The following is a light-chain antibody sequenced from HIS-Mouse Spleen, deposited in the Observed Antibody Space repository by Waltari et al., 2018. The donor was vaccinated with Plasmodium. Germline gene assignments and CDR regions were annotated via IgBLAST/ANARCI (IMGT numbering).Light chain of an antibody. J-gene: IGLJ3*02. CDR2: EES. Sequence: SYELTQPPSVSVSPGQTARITCSGDALPKKYAYWYQQKSCQAPVLVIYEESKRPSGIPEGCAGSRSGKMATLTISGAQVEDEADYYCYSTDSSGNHRVFGGGTKLTVL. CDR3: YSTDSSGNHRV. CDR1: ALPKKY. V-gene: IGLV3-10*01.